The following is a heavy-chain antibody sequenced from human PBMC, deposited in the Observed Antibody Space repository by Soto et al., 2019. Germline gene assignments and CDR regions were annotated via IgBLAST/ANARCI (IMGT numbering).Heavy chain of an antibody. CDR1: GFPFIGYD. Sequence: GGSLRLSCTASGFPFIGYDMSWIRQAPGKGLEWVSYITTSGATIYYAGSVRGRFTVSRDNAKNSLYLLMNGLRAEDTAVYYCARNGGTFDPWGQGTLVTVSS. CDR2: ITTSGATI. CDR3: ARNGGTFDP. J-gene: IGHJ5*02. D-gene: IGHD7-27*01. V-gene: IGHV3-11*01.